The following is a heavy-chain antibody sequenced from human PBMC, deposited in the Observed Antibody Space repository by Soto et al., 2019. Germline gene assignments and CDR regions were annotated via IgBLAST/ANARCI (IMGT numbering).Heavy chain of an antibody. CDR3: ARVYYDFWSGYEYYYYGMDV. J-gene: IGHJ6*02. CDR2: INHSGST. Sequence: SETLSLTCAVYGGSFSGYYWSWIRQPPGKGLEWIGEINHSGSTNYNPSLKSRVTISVDTSKNQFSLKLSSVTAADTAVYYCARVYYDFWSGYEYYYYGMDVWGQGTTVTVSS. V-gene: IGHV4-34*01. CDR1: GGSFSGYY. D-gene: IGHD3-3*01.